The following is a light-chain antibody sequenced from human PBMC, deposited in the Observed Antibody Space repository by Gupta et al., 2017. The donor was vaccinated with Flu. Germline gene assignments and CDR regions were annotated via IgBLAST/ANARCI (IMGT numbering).Light chain of an antibody. CDR2: SSN. CDR3: AAWDDSLDGPM. J-gene: IGLJ3*02. CDR1: SSNIGSNT. Sequence: QSVLTQPPSVSGTPGQRVTISCSGSSSNIGSNTVHWYQQLPGTAPKLLMYSSNQRPSGVPDRFSGSKSGTSASLAISGLQSEDVADYYCAAWDDSLDGPMFGGGTKLTVL. V-gene: IGLV1-44*01.